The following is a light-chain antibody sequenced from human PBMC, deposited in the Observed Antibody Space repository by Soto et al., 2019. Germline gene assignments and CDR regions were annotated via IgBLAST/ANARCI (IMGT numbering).Light chain of an antibody. V-gene: IGKV3-15*01. CDR3: QQYNNWHPWT. CDR2: GAS. J-gene: IGKJ1*01. Sequence: EILMTQSPSTLAVSPGERATLSCRASQSVSSNLAWYQQKPGQAPRLLIYGASTSATGIPARFSGSGSGTEFTLTISSLQYEDFAVYYCQQYNNWHPWTFGQGTKVDIK. CDR1: QSVSSN.